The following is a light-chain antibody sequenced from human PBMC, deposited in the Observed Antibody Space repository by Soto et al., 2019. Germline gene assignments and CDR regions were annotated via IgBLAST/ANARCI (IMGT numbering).Light chain of an antibody. J-gene: IGKJ1*01. V-gene: IGKV3-20*01. Sequence: VVLTQSPDTLSCSPGEMATLSFGASQNFGSTYLSWDQQKSVQAPRLLIYGASNRATGIPDRFSGSGSGTAFTLTISRLEPEDFAVYYCQQYGSSGTFGQGTKVDIK. CDR1: QNFGSTY. CDR3: QQYGSSGT. CDR2: GAS.